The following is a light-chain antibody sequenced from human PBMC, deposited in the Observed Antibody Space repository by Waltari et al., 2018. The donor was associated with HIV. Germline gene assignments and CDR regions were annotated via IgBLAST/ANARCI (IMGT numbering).Light chain of an antibody. Sequence: SYVLTQPPSVSVAPGQTARNTCGGSRTGSKSVHWYPKKPGQAPVLVVQDESDRPSRIPERFSGSNSGDTATLAISKVEAGDEADYYCQVWEITDDHVVFGGGTKLTVL. V-gene: IGLV3-21*02. CDR3: QVWEITDDHVV. CDR2: DES. CDR1: RTGSKS. J-gene: IGLJ2*01.